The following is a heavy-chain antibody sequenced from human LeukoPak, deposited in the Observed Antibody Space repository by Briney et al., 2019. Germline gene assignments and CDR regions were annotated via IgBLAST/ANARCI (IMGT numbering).Heavy chain of an antibody. D-gene: IGHD6-25*01. V-gene: IGHV1-2*02. Sequence: ASVKVSCKASGYTFTSYDINWVRQATGQGLEWMGWINPNTGATNYAQKFQGRVTMTTDTSISTAYMELSRLRSDDTAVYYCVTLLSNAAFDYWGQGTLVTVSS. CDR3: VTLLSNAAFDY. J-gene: IGHJ4*02. CDR2: INPNTGAT. CDR1: GYTFTSYD.